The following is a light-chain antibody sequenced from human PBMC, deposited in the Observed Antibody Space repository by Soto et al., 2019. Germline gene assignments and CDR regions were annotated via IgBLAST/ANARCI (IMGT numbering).Light chain of an antibody. CDR2: DAS. Sequence: DIQMTPSPSTLSSSVGDRVTITCRASQSISSWLAWYQQKPGKAPKLLIYDASSLESGVPSRFSGSGSGTEFTLTISSLQPDDFATYYCQQYNSPITFGPGTKVDIK. V-gene: IGKV1-5*01. CDR3: QQYNSPIT. CDR1: QSISSW. J-gene: IGKJ3*01.